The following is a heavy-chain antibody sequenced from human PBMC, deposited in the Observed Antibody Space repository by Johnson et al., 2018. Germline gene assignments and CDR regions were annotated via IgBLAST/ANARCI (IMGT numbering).Heavy chain of an antibody. CDR2: ISWNSRNI. CDR1: GFTLDDYA. D-gene: IGHD3-10*01. Sequence: VQLVQSGGGVVQPGRSLRLSCAASGFTLDDYAMHWVRQVPGKGLEWVSGISWNSRNIDYVDAVKGRFTISRDNAKNSVYLQLNSLRIEATAGSYCARGGHPFSESGIWGQGTLVTVSS. V-gene: IGHV3-9*01. J-gene: IGHJ4*02. CDR3: ARGGHPFSESGI.